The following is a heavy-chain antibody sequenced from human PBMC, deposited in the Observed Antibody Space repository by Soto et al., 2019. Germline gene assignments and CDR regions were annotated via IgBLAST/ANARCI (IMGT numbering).Heavy chain of an antibody. Sequence: PSETLSLTCTVPGASVSSSDFYWGWIRQPPGKGLEWVGSVYYSGNTYYNPSLKSRVTISVDTSKNQFSLKLSSVTAADTAVYYCARHKPNTSGWYYYGMDVWGHGTTVTVSS. V-gene: IGHV4-39*01. CDR2: VYYSGNT. J-gene: IGHJ6*02. D-gene: IGHD6-19*01. CDR3: ARHKPNTSGWYYYGMDV. CDR1: GASVSSSDFY.